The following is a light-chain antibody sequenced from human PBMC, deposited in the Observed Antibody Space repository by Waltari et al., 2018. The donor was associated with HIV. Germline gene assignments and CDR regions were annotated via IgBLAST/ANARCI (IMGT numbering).Light chain of an antibody. J-gene: IGLJ2*01. CDR2: RNN. Sequence: SVLPQAPSASGTPGHRVTIPFSGTNSYIRSNVASWYQQFPGGAPKRLIYRNNQRPSGVPDRFSGYKSVTSASLAISGRRSEDEADYYCAAWDDSLSGLVFGGRTKLTVL. V-gene: IGLV1-47*01. CDR3: AAWDDSLSGLV. CDR1: NSYIRSNV.